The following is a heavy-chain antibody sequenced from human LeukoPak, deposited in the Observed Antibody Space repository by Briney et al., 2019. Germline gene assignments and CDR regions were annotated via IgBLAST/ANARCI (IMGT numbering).Heavy chain of an antibody. CDR3: ARERYGSGLFDY. D-gene: IGHD3-10*01. Sequence: SETLSLTCAVYGGPFSGYYWSWIRQPPGKGLEWIGEINHSGSTNYNPSLKSRVTMSVDTSKNQFSLKLSSVTAADTAVYYCARERYGSGLFDYWGQGTLVTVSS. V-gene: IGHV4-34*01. CDR2: INHSGST. J-gene: IGHJ4*02. CDR1: GGPFSGYY.